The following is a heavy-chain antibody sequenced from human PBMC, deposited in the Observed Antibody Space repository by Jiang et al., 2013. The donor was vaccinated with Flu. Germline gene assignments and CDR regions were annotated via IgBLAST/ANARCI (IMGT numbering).Heavy chain of an antibody. D-gene: IGHD6-19*01. J-gene: IGHJ4*02. CDR1: GFTFRSYG. Sequence: QLLESGGGVVQPGRSLRLSCATSGFTFRSYGMHWVRQAPGKGLEWVAVISDDGSNKYYADSVKGRFTISRDNSKNTLYLQMNSLRPEDTAVYYCAKGSVAVAGAFDYWGQGTLVTVSS. CDR3: AKGSVAVAGAFDY. CDR2: ISDDGSNK. V-gene: IGHV3-30*18.